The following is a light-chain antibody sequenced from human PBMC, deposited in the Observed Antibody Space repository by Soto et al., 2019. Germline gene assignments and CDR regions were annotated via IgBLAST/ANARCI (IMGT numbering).Light chain of an antibody. CDR1: QHITND. J-gene: IGKJ2*01. CDR3: LHHYGYPPV. CDR2: LAS. V-gene: IGKV1-17*01. Sequence: DIQMTQSPSSLSASVGDTVTITCRASQHITNDCAWYQQKAGRAPKCLILLASRLQTGVPSRFSGSGSGTDFTLTISSLQPEDFATYYCLHHYGYPPVFGQGTKVEIK.